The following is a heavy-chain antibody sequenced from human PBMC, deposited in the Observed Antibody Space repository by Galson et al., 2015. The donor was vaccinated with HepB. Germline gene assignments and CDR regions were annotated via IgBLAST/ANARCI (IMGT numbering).Heavy chain of an antibody. D-gene: IGHD4-17*01. CDR3: ARRSRVYGDFVKYYLDL. CDR1: GFTFSSYA. J-gene: IGHJ5*02. V-gene: IGHV3-23*01. CDR2: ISGSGGST. Sequence: SLRLSCAASGFTFSSYAMSWVRQAPGKGLEWVSAISGSGGSTYYADSVKGRFTISRDNSKNTLYLQMNSLKASDTAMYYCARRSRVYGDFVKYYLDLWGQGTLVTVSS.